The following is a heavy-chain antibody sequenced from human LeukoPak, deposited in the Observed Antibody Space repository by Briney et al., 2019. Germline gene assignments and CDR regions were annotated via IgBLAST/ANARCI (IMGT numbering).Heavy chain of an antibody. Sequence: SETLSLTCTVSGASISSYYWSWLRQPPGKGLEWIGYIYTSGNTNYNPSLKSRVTISVDTSKNQFSLKLSSVTAADTAVYYCARLRYGDGDAFDIWGQGTMVTVSS. CDR1: GASISSYY. CDR2: IYTSGNT. D-gene: IGHD5-18*01. J-gene: IGHJ3*02. V-gene: IGHV4-4*08. CDR3: ARLRYGDGDAFDI.